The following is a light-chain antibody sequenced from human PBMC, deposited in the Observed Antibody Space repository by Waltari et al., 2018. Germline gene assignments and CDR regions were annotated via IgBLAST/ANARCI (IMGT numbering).Light chain of an antibody. CDR2: TAS. CDR3: QQYYSDPLT. V-gene: IGKV1-16*02. J-gene: IGKJ4*01. Sequence: DIQMTQSPLSLSASVGDRVILTCRASQDLSNYLGWFQQKPGTAPKSLIYTASTLHSGVPSKFSGSGFGTEFTLTISNLQPEDSAMYFCQQYYSDPLTFGGGTQVEIK. CDR1: QDLSNY.